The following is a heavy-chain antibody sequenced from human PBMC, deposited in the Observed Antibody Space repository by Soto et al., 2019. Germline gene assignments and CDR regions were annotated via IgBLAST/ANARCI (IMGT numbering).Heavy chain of an antibody. D-gene: IGHD3-16*01. CDR1: GFTFSTSW. J-gene: IGHJ5*02. V-gene: IGHV3-74*01. Sequence: EVQLVESGGGVVQPGGSLRLSCAASGFTFSTSWMHWVRQAPGKGLVWVSLIDSDGSSTTYADSVKGRFSISRDNAKSTLYLQMNSLRAEDTAVYFCARDRMRGRCYPWGKGTLVTVAS. CDR2: IDSDGSST. CDR3: ARDRMRGRCYP.